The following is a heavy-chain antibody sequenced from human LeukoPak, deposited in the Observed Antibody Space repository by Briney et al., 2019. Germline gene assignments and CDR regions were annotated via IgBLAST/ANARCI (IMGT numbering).Heavy chain of an antibody. Sequence: SETLFLTCTVSGGSVNSTDYCWGWLRQPPGTGLEWIGSVYYTGFTHNNPSLESRFTMTVDTSKNQFSLRLNSVTAADTATYFCARAGGMAYYYYHMDVWGKGTTVTVSS. CDR2: VYYTGFT. V-gene: IGHV4-39*07. CDR1: GGSVNSTDYC. CDR3: ARAGGMAYYYYHMDV. J-gene: IGHJ6*03. D-gene: IGHD5-24*01.